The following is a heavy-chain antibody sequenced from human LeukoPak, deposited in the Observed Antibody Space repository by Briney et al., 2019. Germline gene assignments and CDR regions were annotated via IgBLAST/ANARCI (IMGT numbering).Heavy chain of an antibody. V-gene: IGHV3-21*04. CDR3: VRDRGTYRPIDY. CDR2: ISYTGTYI. J-gene: IGHJ4*02. CDR1: GFTFSDYT. D-gene: IGHD1-26*01. Sequence: GGSLRLSCAVSGFTFSDYTMNWVRQAPGKGLEWVSSISYTGTYIYYADSVKGRFTISRDNAQNSLYLQVNSLRAEDTAIYYCVRDRGTYRPIDYWGQGTLVTVSS.